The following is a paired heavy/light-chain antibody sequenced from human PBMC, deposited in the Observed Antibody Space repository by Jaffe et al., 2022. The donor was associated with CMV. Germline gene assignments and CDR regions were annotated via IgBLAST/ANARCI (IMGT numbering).Light chain of an antibody. J-gene: IGLJ3*02. CDR2: EDS. CDR3: YSTDTNGNHRGM. Sequence: SYELTQPPSVSVSPGQTARLTCSGDALPKKYVYWYQQKSGQAPVLVIYEDSRRPSGIPERFSGSSSGTMATLTLSGAQVEDEADYYCYSTDTNGNHRGMFGGGTKLTVL. V-gene: IGLV3-10*01. CDR1: ALPKKY.
Heavy chain of an antibody. Sequence: EGQLMESGGGLVQPGRSLRLSCSASGFTFDDYAMHWVRQAPGKGLEWVSGISWKSSNVAYADSVKGRFTISRDNTKNSLYLQMNSLRLEDTAFYYCAKDFDPGDDIWNFPGGFDLWGQGTLVTVSS. V-gene: IGHV3-9*01. D-gene: IGHD3-3*01. J-gene: IGHJ4*02. CDR3: AKDFDPGDDIWNFPGGFDL. CDR2: ISWKSSNV. CDR1: GFTFDDYA.